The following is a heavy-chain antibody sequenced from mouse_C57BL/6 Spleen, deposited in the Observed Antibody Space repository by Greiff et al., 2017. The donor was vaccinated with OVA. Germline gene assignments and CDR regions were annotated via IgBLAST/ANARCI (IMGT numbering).Heavy chain of an antibody. D-gene: IGHD1-1*01. CDR1: GYTFTSYW. V-gene: IGHV1-69*01. CDR2: IDPSDSYT. J-gene: IGHJ1*03. Sequence: QVQLQQPGAELVMPGASVKLSCKASGYTFTSYWMHWVKQRPGQGLAWIGEIDPSDSYTNYNQKFKGKSTLTVDKSSSTAYMQLSSLTSEDSAVYYCARRITTVVATDWYFDVWGTGTTVTVSS. CDR3: ARRITTVVATDWYFDV.